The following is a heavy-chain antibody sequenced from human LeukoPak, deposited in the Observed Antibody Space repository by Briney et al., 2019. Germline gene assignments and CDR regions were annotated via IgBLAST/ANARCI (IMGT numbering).Heavy chain of an antibody. D-gene: IGHD3-22*01. J-gene: IGHJ3*01. V-gene: IGHV1-58*01. Sequence: SVKVSCKASGFTFTSSAVQWVRQARGQRLEWIGWIVVGSGNTNYAQKFQERVTITRDMSTSLVYMELSSLISEDTAVYYCAAEAAYYYDSRDAFDVWGQGTMVTVSS. CDR1: GFTFTSSA. CDR3: AAEAAYYYDSRDAFDV. CDR2: IVVGSGNT.